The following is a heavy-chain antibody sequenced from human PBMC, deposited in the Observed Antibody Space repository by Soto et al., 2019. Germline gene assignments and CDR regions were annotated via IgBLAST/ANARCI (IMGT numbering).Heavy chain of an antibody. J-gene: IGHJ3*01. CDR3: ASGGWTYDILTGYYL. CDR2: IYYSGRT. CDR1: GGSISSYY. Sequence: SETLSLTCTVSGGSISSYYWSWIRQPPGKGLEWIGYIYYSGRTNYNPSLKSRLTISVDTSKKQISLKLSSVTAADSAVYYCASGGWTYDILTGYYLWGQGTMVTVSS. D-gene: IGHD3-9*01. V-gene: IGHV4-59*01.